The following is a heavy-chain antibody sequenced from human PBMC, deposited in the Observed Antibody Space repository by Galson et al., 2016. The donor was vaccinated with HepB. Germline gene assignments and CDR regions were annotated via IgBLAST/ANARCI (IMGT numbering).Heavy chain of an antibody. CDR1: YY. Sequence: YYWSWIRQPPGKGLEWIGYIYNSGSTNYNPSLKSRVTISIDTPKNQFSLKVSSVTAADTAVYYCARDRQPSRYHGLHVWGQGTTVTVSS. D-gene: IGHD1-14*01. J-gene: IGHJ6*02. CDR2: IYNSGST. V-gene: IGHV4-59*01. CDR3: ARDRQPSRYHGLHV.